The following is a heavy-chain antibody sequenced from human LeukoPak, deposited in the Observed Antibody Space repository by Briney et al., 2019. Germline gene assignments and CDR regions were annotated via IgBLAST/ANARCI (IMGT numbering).Heavy chain of an antibody. CDR3: ARDRAAGYGYEFDY. Sequence: GGSLRLSCAVSGFTFSSYGTSWVRQAPGKGLEWVSTISGSGGRTYYADSVKGRFTISRDNSKNTLYLQMNSLRAEDTAVYYCARDRAAGYGYEFDYWGQGTVVTVSA. J-gene: IGHJ4*02. CDR1: GFTFSSYG. V-gene: IGHV3-23*01. D-gene: IGHD5-18*01. CDR2: ISGSGGRT.